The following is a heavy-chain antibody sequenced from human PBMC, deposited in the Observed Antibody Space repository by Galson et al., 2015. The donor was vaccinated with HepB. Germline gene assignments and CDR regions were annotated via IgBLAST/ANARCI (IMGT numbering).Heavy chain of an antibody. J-gene: IGHJ2*01. D-gene: IGHD1-26*01. CDR3: ARDSIVGATGWYFDL. Sequence: SVKVSCKASGGTFSSYAISWVRQAPGQGLEWMGGIIPIFGTANYAQKFQGRVTITADESTSTAYMELSSLRSEDTAVYYCARDSIVGATGWYFDLWGRGTLVTVSS. CDR1: GGTFSSYA. V-gene: IGHV1-69*13. CDR2: IIPIFGTA.